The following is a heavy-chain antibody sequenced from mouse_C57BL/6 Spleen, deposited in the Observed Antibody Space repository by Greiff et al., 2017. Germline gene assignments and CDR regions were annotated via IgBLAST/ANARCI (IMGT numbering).Heavy chain of an antibody. Sequence: VQLQQSGAELVKPGASVKISCKASGYAFSSYWMNWVKQRPGKGLEWIGQIYPGDGDTNYNGKFKGKATLTADKSSSTAYMQLSSLTSEDSAVYVSARSGIYYGNYWYFDVWGTGTTVTVSS. CDR2: IYPGDGDT. D-gene: IGHD2-1*01. V-gene: IGHV1-80*01. CDR3: ARSGIYYGNYWYFDV. J-gene: IGHJ1*03. CDR1: GYAFSSYW.